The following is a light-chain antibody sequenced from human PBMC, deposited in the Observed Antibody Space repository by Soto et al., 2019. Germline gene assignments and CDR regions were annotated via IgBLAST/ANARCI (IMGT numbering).Light chain of an antibody. Sequence: SVLTQPASVSRSPGQSITISRTGTSNDVGSYKFVSWYQQYPSKAPKLIIFEVSKRPSGVSNRFSGPNPGKSAPPILSGLRGEDEGDYYCCSYTSNTFAYVFGSGTKVTIL. CDR2: EVS. V-gene: IGLV2-23*02. CDR3: CSYTSNTFAYV. CDR1: SNDVGSYKF. J-gene: IGLJ1*01.